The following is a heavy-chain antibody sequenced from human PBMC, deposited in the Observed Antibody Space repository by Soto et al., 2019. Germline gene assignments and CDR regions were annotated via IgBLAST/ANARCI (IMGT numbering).Heavy chain of an antibody. Sequence: SETLSLTCTVSGGSISIYYWSCIRQPPGKGLEWIGYIYYSGSTNYNPSLKSRVTISVDTSKNQFSLKLSAFTAAATAVDYCARGDWAYDKLTGHYRAYMCLESWGKGILV. CDR1: GGSISIYY. CDR2: IYYSGST. CDR3: ARGDWAYDKLTGHYRAYMCLES. J-gene: IGHJ4*02. V-gene: IGHV4-59*01. D-gene: IGHD3-9*01.